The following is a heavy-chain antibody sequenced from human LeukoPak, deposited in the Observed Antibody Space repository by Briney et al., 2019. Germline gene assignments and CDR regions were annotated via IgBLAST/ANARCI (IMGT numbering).Heavy chain of an antibody. CDR3: AKGHYYGSGSLDY. D-gene: IGHD3-10*01. Sequence: GGSLRLSCAASGFTFSSYGMSWVRQDPGKGLEWVSAIGGRDGSTYYADSVKGRFTISRDNSKNTLYVQMNSLRAEDTAVYYCAKGHYYGSGSLDYWGQGTLVTVSS. CDR1: GFTFSSYG. V-gene: IGHV3-23*01. CDR2: IGGRDGST. J-gene: IGHJ4*02.